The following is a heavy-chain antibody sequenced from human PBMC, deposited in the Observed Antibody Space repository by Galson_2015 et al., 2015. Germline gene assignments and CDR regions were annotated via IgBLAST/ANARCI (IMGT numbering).Heavy chain of an antibody. D-gene: IGHD2-8*02. CDR2: ITISGTNS. CDR1: GFTFSSYA. J-gene: IGHJ4*02. Sequence: SLRLSCAASGFTFSSYAMSWVRQAPGKGLEWVSAITISGTNSKHADSVKGRFTISRDDLKSTLYLQMDSLRVADTAVYYCAKASEVTQNTYWSGNFVYWGRGTLVTVSS. CDR3: AKASEVTQNTYWSGNFVY. V-gene: IGHV3-23*01.